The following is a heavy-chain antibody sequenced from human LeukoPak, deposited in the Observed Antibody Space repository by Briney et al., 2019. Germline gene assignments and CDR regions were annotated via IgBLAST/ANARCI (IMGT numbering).Heavy chain of an antibody. CDR1: RFTFSSYG. CDR3: VRDLILVWTPGDDFDY. CDR2: INEDGSII. V-gene: IGHV3-74*01. J-gene: IGHJ4*02. D-gene: IGHD2-8*01. Sequence: GGSLRLSCAASRFTFSSYGMTWVRQAPGKGLEWVSRINEDGSIITYADSVKGRFTISRDNAKNTLYLQMNSLRAEDTAVYYCVRDLILVWTPGDDFDYWGQGTLVTVSS.